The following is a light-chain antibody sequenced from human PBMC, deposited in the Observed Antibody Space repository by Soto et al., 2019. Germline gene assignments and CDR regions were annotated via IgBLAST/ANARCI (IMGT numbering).Light chain of an antibody. CDR1: QDINKW. CDR2: TAS. J-gene: IGKJ4*01. CDR3: QQGKSFPLT. Sequence: DIQMTQSPSSVSASVGDRVTITCRASQDINKWLAWYQQKPGLAPNLVIYTASRLHGGGPSRFSGSASGTDFTLTISSLQPEDVATYYCQQGKSFPLTFGGGSMVDI. V-gene: IGKV1-12*01.